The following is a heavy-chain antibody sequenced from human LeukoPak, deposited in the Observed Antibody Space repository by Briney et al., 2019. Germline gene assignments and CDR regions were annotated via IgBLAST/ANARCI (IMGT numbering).Heavy chain of an antibody. D-gene: IGHD3-10*02. CDR3: AELGITMIGGV. V-gene: IGHV3-23*01. CDR1: GFTFSSSA. CDR2: ISGSGGSP. Sequence: GGSLRLSCAASGFTFSSSAMSWVRQAPGKGLEWVSSISGSGGSPYYADSVKGRFTNSRDNAKNSLYLQMNSLRAEDTAVYYCAELGITMIGGVWGKGTTVTISS. J-gene: IGHJ6*04.